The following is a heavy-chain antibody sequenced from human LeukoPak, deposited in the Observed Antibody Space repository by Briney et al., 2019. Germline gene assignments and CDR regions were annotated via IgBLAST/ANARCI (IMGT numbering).Heavy chain of an antibody. J-gene: IGHJ4*02. D-gene: IGHD2-21*02. CDR3: ARAQTYGDSRLLLDY. Sequence: GGSLRLSCAASGFTFSSYWFHWVRQAPGKGLVWVSRINSDGSGTTYADSVKGRFTISRDNAKNSQYLQMNSLRVEDTALYYCARAQTYGDSRLLLDYWGQGTLVTVSS. CDR2: INSDGSGT. V-gene: IGHV3-74*01. CDR1: GFTFSSYW.